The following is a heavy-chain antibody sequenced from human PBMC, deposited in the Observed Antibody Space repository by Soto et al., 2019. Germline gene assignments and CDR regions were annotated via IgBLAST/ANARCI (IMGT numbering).Heavy chain of an antibody. V-gene: IGHV3-23*01. Sequence: EVQVLESGGGLVHPGGSLRLSCAASGFTFKNYAMNWVRQAPGKGLEWVSCISASGSTYYADSVRGRFTISRDDPRNTLYLQINNLRADDAAVDYFAIRQYSTGWFYFDYWGRGTLVTVSS. J-gene: IGHJ4*02. CDR2: ISASGST. CDR3: AIRQYSTGWFYFDY. D-gene: IGHD6-19*01. CDR1: GFTFKNYA.